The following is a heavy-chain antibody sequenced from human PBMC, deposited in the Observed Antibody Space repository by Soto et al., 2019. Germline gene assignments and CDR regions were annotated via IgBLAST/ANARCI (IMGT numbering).Heavy chain of an antibody. D-gene: IGHD5-12*01. Sequence: PGASLKISCKGSGYSFTSYWVGWVRQLPGEGLEWMGIIYPGDSDTRYSPSFQGQVIISADKSINTAYLQWSSLKASDTAMYYCARVHIVTTMGFDYWAQGTRVTVSS. CDR2: IYPGDSDT. J-gene: IGHJ4*02. V-gene: IGHV5-51*01. CDR3: ARVHIVTTMGFDY. CDR1: GYSFTSYW.